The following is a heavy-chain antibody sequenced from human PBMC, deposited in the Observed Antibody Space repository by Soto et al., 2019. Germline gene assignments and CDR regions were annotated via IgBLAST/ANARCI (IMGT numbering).Heavy chain of an antibody. CDR1: GFTFDDYA. CDR3: AKEIVTYYYDSSVKNYYYYGMDV. D-gene: IGHD3-22*01. V-gene: IGHV3-9*01. CDR2: ISWNSGSI. J-gene: IGHJ6*02. Sequence: EVQLVESGGGLVQPGRSLRLSCAASGFTFDDYAMHWVRQAPRKGLEWVSGISWNSGSIGYADSVKGRFTISRDNAKNSLYLQMNSLRAEDTALYYCAKEIVTYYYDSSVKNYYYYGMDVWGQGTTVTVSS.